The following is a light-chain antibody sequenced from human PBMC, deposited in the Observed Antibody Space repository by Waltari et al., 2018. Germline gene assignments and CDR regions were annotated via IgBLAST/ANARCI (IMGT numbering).Light chain of an antibody. CDR3: QVWDSSSDHVV. CDR2: DDS. V-gene: IGLV3-21*04. CDR1: NIGSKS. J-gene: IGLJ2*01. Sequence: SYVLTQPPSVSVAPGKTARITGGGNNIGSKSEHWYQQKPGQAPVLVIYDDSDRPSGIPERFSGSNSGNTATLTISRVEAGDEADYYCQVWDSSSDHVVFGGGTKLTVL.